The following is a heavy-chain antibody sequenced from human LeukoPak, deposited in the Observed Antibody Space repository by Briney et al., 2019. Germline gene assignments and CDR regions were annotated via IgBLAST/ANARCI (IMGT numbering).Heavy chain of an antibody. CDR1: GGTFSSYT. Sequence: ASVKVSCKASGGTFSSYTISWVRQAPGQGLEWMRRIIPILGIANYAQKFQGRVTITADKSTSTAYMELSGLRSEDTAVYYCVLVGDERYYFDYWGQGTLVTVSS. V-gene: IGHV1-69*02. J-gene: IGHJ4*02. D-gene: IGHD3-10*01. CDR2: IIPILGIA. CDR3: VLVGDERYYFDY.